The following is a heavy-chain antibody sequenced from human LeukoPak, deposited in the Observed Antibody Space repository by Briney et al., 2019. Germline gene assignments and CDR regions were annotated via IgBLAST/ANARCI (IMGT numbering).Heavy chain of an antibody. CDR1: GFTFDDYA. V-gene: IGHV3-9*01. J-gene: IGHJ5*02. Sequence: GRSLRLSCAASGFTFDDYAMHWVRQAPGKGLEWVSGISWNSGSIGYADSVKGRFTISRDNAKSSLYLQMNSLRAEDTALYYCAKDPGPWGQGTLVTVSS. CDR2: ISWNSGSI. CDR3: AKDPGP.